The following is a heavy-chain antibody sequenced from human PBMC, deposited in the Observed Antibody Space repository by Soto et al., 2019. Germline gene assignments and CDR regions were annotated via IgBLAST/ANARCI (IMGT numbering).Heavy chain of an antibody. Sequence: DVQLVESGGHLVKPGGSLRLSCAASGLTINIYSMNWVRQAPGKGLEWVSSISSSSAYIYYADSVKGRFTISRDNAKRSLYLEMNSLRAEDTAVYYCASGGDYFDYCGPGTLVTVSS. J-gene: IGHJ4*02. CDR3: ASGGDYFDY. V-gene: IGHV3-21*01. CDR1: GLTINIYS. CDR2: ISSSSAYI.